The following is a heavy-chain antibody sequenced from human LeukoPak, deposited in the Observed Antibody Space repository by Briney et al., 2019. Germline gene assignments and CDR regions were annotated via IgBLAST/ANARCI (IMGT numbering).Heavy chain of an antibody. CDR1: GGYISSNTYL. CDR2: IYYSRNP. V-gene: IGHV4-39*07. J-gene: IGHJ5*02. Sequence: SETLSLICNVSGGYISSNTYLWGWIRRPPGKGLEWIGSIYYSRNPYHNPSLKSRVTISVNTSKKQFSLKLSSVTAADTAVYYCARGGSTAWIDPWGEATLVTVSS. CDR3: ARGGSTAWIDP. D-gene: IGHD6-13*01.